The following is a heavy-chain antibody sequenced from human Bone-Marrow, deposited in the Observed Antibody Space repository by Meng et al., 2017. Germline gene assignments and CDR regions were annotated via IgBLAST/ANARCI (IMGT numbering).Heavy chain of an antibody. CDR2: ISSSASTI. D-gene: IGHD6-13*01. CDR1: GFTFSSYS. CDR3: ARAPLNSSWTWYYYYGMDV. Sequence: GGSLRLSCAASGFTFSSYSMNWVRQAPGKGLEWVSYISSSASTIYYADSVKGRFTISRDNAKNSLYLQMNSLRAEDTAVYYCARAPLNSSWTWYYYYGMDVWGQGTTVTVSS. J-gene: IGHJ6*02. V-gene: IGHV3-48*04.